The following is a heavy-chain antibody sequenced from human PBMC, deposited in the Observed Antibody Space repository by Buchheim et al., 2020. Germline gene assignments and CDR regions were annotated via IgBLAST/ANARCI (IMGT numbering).Heavy chain of an antibody. CDR2: VSHTGRT. Sequence: QVQLQQWGAGLLKPSETLSLTCAVYNGSFSGYYWSWIRQSPGGGLEWIGEVSHTGRTIYTPSLKRRVTISLDTSTNQFSLRLDSVTAADTAMYFGARAPPAAVRRTELRGHWYFHLWGPGTL. V-gene: IGHV4-34*02. CDR3: ARAPPAAVRRTELRGHWYFHL. J-gene: IGHJ2*01. D-gene: IGHD3-10*01. CDR1: NGSFSGYY.